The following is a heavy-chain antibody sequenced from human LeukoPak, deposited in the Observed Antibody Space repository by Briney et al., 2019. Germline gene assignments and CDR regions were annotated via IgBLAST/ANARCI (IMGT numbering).Heavy chain of an antibody. J-gene: IGHJ4*02. V-gene: IGHV3-23*01. CDR3: AKDPVNGYSSGWYSLPFDY. CDR1: GFTFSSYA. Sequence: GGSLRLSCAASGFTFSSYAMSWVRQAPGKGLEWVSAISGSGGSTYYADSVKGRFTISRDNSKNTLYLQMNSLRAEDTAVYYCAKDPVNGYSSGWYSLPFDYWGQGTLVTVS. D-gene: IGHD6-19*01. CDR2: ISGSGGST.